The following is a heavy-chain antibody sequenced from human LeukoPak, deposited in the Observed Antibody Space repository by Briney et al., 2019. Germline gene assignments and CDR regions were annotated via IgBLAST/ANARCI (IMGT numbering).Heavy chain of an antibody. CDR2: INPNSGGT. V-gene: IGHV1-2*02. Sequence: GASVKVSCKASGYTFTGYYMHWVRQAPGQGLEWMGWINPNSGGTNYAQKFQGRVTMTRDTFISTAYMELSRLRSDDTAVYYCARGACSSTSCYTNIGWFDPWGQGTLVTVSS. CDR3: ARGACSSTSCYTNIGWFDP. CDR1: GYTFTGYY. J-gene: IGHJ5*02. D-gene: IGHD2-2*02.